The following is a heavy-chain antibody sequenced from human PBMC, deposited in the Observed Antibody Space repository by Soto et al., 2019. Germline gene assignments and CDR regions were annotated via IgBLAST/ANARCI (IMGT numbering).Heavy chain of an antibody. CDR1: GFNFNDYT. D-gene: IGHD1-1*01. J-gene: IGHJ6*02. CDR3: AKDMSNDGPLDYYYNMDA. CDR2: ISWDGGST. Sequence: PGGSLRLSCAASGFNFNDYTMHWVRQVPGKGLEWVSLISWDGGSTYYADSVRGRFTISRDNSKNSLHLQMNSLRTEDTGLYHCAKDMSNDGPLDYYYNMDAWGQGTTVTVSS. V-gene: IGHV3-43*01.